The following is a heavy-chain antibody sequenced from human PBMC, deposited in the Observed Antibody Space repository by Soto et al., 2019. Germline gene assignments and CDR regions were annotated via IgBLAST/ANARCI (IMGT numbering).Heavy chain of an antibody. D-gene: IGHD3-10*02. V-gene: IGHV1-69*19. CDR1: GCTFTTYA. CDR3: AREGHVRTPAFVY. J-gene: IGHJ4*02. CDR2: ISPMFGAA. Sequence: QVQLVQSGAEMKKPGSSVKVSCQSSGCTFTTYAMNWVRQAPGQGPEWMGDISPMFGAANYATKFQGRVTITADESTVTSYMQLSRLTSEATALYFCAREGHVRTPAFVYWGQGTLVAVSS.